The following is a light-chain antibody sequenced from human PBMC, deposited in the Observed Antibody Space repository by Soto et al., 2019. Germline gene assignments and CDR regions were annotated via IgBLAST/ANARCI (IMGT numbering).Light chain of an antibody. CDR1: QSVSNY. J-gene: IGKJ4*01. V-gene: IGKV3-11*01. CDR3: QQRSTWPPLT. Sequence: EIVLTQSPDTLSLSPGESATLSCRASQSVSNYLAWYQQKPGQAPRLLIYDASNRATGIPARFSGSGSGTDFTLTISLEPGDFAVYYCQQRSTWPPLTFGGGTKVEIK. CDR2: DAS.